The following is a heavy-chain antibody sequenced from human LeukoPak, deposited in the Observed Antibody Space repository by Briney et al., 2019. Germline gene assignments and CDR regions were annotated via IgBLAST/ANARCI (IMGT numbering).Heavy chain of an antibody. CDR3: AGYCSSTSCYGSTF. CDR1: GGSISSGSYY. D-gene: IGHD2-2*01. CDR2: IYTSGST. V-gene: IGHV4-61*02. J-gene: IGHJ4*02. Sequence: SQTLSLTCTVSGGSISSGSYYWSWIRQPAGKGLEWIGRIYTSGSTNYNPSLKSRVTISVDTSKNQFSLKLSSVTAADTAVYYCAGYCSSTSCYGSTFWGQGTLVTVSS.